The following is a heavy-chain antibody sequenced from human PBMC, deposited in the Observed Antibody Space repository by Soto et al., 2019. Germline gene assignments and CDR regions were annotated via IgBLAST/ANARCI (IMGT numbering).Heavy chain of an antibody. CDR2: INHSGST. D-gene: IGHD3-10*01. V-gene: IGHV4-34*01. CDR3: ARGRRTVRNYYGSGSYNSFDY. CDR1: GGSFSGYY. J-gene: IGHJ4*02. Sequence: PSETLSLTCAVYGGSFSGYYWSWIRQPPGKGLEWIGEINHSGSTNYNPSLKRRVTISVDTSKNQFSLKLSSVTAADTAVYYCARGRRTVRNYYGSGSYNSFDYWGQGTLVTVSS.